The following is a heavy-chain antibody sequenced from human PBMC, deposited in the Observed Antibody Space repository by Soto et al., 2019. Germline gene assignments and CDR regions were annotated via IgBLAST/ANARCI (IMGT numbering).Heavy chain of an antibody. CDR3: ARSTIAPHRFMYPFDS. Sequence: SETLSLTCTVSSGSISGSRFHWAWIRQTPGKGLEWIGSIHSGGSTYYNPSLKSRLTISVDTSKNQLSLELNSVTAADTAVYYCARSTIAPHRFMYPFDSWGQGTLVTVSS. J-gene: IGHJ4*01. CDR1: SGSISGSRFH. D-gene: IGHD6-6*01. CDR2: IHSGGST. V-gene: IGHV4-39*01.